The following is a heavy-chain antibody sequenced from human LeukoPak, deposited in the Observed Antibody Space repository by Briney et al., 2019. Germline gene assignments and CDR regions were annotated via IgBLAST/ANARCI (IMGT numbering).Heavy chain of an antibody. V-gene: IGHV3-20*04. CDR1: GFTFDDYG. J-gene: IGHJ3*02. Sequence: PGGSLRLSCAASGFTFDDYGMSWVRQAPGKGLEWVSGINWNGGSTGYADSVKGRFTISRDNAKNSLYLQMNSLRAEDTAVYYCARASYLTDAFDIWGQGTMVTVAS. D-gene: IGHD1-26*01. CDR3: ARASYLTDAFDI. CDR2: INWNGGST.